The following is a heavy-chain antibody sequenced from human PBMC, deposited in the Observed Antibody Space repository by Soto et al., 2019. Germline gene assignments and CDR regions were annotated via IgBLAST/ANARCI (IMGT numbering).Heavy chain of an antibody. D-gene: IGHD2-21*02. CDR1: GFSVRTNY. Sequence: GGSLRLSCAASGFSVRTNYMSWVRQAPGKGLEWVSVFESGGSIYYADSVKGRFIISRDYAKNTVYLQMNSLRAEDTAVYYCASAGVTPDFFDYWGQGTLVTVYS. V-gene: IGHV3-53*01. CDR2: FESGGSI. J-gene: IGHJ4*02. CDR3: ASAGVTPDFFDY.